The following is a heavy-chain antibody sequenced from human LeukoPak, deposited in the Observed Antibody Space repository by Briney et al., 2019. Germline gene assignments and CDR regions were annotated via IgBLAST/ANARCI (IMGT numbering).Heavy chain of an antibody. CDR2: IWYDGSNK. Sequence: GGSLRLSCAASGFTFSSYGMHWVRQAPGKGLEWVAVIWYDGSNKYYADSVKGRFTISRDNSKNTLYLQMNSLRAEDTAVYYCARGGSSGQSGAFDIWGQGTMVTVSS. J-gene: IGHJ3*02. CDR3: ARGGSSGQSGAFDI. CDR1: GFTFSSYG. V-gene: IGHV3-33*01. D-gene: IGHD3-22*01.